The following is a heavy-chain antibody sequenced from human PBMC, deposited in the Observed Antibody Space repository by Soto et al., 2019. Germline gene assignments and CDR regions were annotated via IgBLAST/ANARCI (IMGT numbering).Heavy chain of an antibody. CDR3: ADIAVGHTRDY. Sequence: EVQLVESGGGLVKPGASLRLSCAASELTLSNVWMNWVRQAPGKGLEWLGRIKTKSEGGTTDYAAPVKGRFTISRDDSRNMVYLQMSSLRTEDTGVYFCADIAVGHTRDYWGQGTLVIVSS. CDR1: ELTLSNVW. D-gene: IGHD6-19*01. CDR2: IKTKSEGGTT. J-gene: IGHJ4*02. V-gene: IGHV3-15*01.